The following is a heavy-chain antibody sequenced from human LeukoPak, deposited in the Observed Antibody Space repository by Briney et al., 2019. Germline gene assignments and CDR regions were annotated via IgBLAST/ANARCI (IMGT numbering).Heavy chain of an antibody. CDR1: GGSISSYY. CDR2: MYTSGST. V-gene: IGHV4-4*07. CDR3: AGRGRTKMDYRNYNGSDP. J-gene: IGHJ5*02. D-gene: IGHD4-11*01. Sequence: SETLSLTCTVSGGSISSYYWGWIRQPAGKRLEWIGRMYTSGSTNYNPSLKSRVTTSVDTSKNQFSLKLSSVTAADTAVYYCAGRGRTKMDYRNYNGSDPWAREPWSPSPQ.